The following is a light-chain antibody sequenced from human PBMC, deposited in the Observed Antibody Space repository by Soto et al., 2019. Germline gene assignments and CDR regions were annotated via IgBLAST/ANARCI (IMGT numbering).Light chain of an antibody. J-gene: IGKJ1*01. CDR1: QSVSSN. CDR2: GAS. Sequence: EIVMTQSPATLSVSPGERATLSCRASQSVSSNLAWYQQKPGQAPRLLIYGASTRATGIPARFSGSGSGTEFTLTFSSLQSEDFAVYYGQQYNNWPPWTFGQGTKVELK. CDR3: QQYNNWPPWT. V-gene: IGKV3-15*01.